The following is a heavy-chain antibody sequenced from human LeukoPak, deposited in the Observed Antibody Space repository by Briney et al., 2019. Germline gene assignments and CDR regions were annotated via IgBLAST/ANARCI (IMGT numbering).Heavy chain of an antibody. CDR3: SRGGGYCSSTSCYPRLFDY. CDR1: GFTFSSYA. J-gene: IGHJ4*02. D-gene: IGHD2-2*01. CDR2: ISGSGGST. V-gene: IGHV3-23*01. Sequence: GGSLRLSCAASGFTFSSYAMSWVRQAPGKGLGWVSAISGSGGSTYYADSVKGRFTISRDNAKNSLYLQMNSLRAEDTAVYYCSRGGGYCSSTSCYPRLFDYWGQGTLVTVSS.